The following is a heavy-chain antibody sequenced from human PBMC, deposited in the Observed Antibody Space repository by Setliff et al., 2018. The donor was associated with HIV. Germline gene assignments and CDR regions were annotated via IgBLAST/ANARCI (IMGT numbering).Heavy chain of an antibody. J-gene: IGHJ4*02. CDR2: IYYSGST. CDR3: ASTGYSSGWSFDY. CDR1: GGSISSSSYY. V-gene: IGHV4-39*07. D-gene: IGHD6-19*01. Sequence: SETLSLTCTVSGGSISSSSYYWGWIRQPPGKGLEWIRSIYYSGSTYYNPSLKSRVTISVDTSKNQFSLKLSSVTAADTAVYYCASTGYSSGWSFDYWGQGTLVTVPS.